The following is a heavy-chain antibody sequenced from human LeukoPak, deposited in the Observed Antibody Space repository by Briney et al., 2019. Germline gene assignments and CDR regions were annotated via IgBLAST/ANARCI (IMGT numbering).Heavy chain of an antibody. J-gene: IGHJ6*03. V-gene: IGHV4-59*12. Sequence: SQTPSLTPSLSRVSISSSTWTWVPHPPRGGQEWICYIYYRATTSHSPSLKSRATISVDTSSNQVYLSLTSVTAADTAVYYCGKCRGGQENGVTFYYMDVWGNGTSVSVS. CDR1: RVSISSST. CDR3: GKCRGGQENGVTFYYMDV. D-gene: IGHD2-21*02. CDR2: IYYRATT.